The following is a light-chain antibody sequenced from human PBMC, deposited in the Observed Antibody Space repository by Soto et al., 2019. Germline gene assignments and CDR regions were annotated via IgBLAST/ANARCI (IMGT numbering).Light chain of an antibody. J-gene: IGKJ1*01. CDR1: QDISNY. V-gene: IGKV1-33*01. CDR2: DAS. Sequence: DIPMTQSPSSLSASVGDRVTITCKASQDISNYLNWYQQKPGKAPKLLIYDASNLETGVPSRFSGSGSGTDFTFTISSLQPEDIATYYCQQYDNLPTWTFGQGTKVEIK. CDR3: QQYDNLPTWT.